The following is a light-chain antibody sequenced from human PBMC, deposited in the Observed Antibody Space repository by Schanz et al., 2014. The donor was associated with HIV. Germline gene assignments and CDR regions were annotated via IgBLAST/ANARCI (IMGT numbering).Light chain of an antibody. Sequence: EIVLTQSPGSLSLSPGERATLSCRASQSLGGSQLAWYQHKPGQAPRLLMYDASSRAAGIPDRFSGGGSGTDFTLTISRLEPEDFAVYYCQQYGVSPFTFGPGTTVDIK. CDR3: QQYGVSPFT. CDR2: DAS. V-gene: IGKV3-20*01. J-gene: IGKJ3*01. CDR1: QSLGGSQ.